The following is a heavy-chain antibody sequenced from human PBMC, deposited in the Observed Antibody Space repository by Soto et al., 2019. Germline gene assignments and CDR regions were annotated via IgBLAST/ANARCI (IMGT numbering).Heavy chain of an antibody. Sequence: QVQLVQSGAEVKKPGASVKVSCKASGYTFTGYYMHWVRQAPGQGLEWMGWINPNSGGTNYAQKFQGWVTMTRDTSISTAYMELSRLGSDDTAVYYGARNLHSIAVAGTEWHTSGYYGMDGWGQGNKVTVSS. CDR1: GYTFTGYY. CDR3: ARNLHSIAVAGTEWHTSGYYGMDG. D-gene: IGHD6-19*01. J-gene: IGHJ6*02. V-gene: IGHV1-2*04. CDR2: INPNSGGT.